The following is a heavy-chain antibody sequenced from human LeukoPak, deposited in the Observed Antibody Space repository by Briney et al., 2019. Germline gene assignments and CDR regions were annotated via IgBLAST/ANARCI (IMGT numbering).Heavy chain of an antibody. D-gene: IGHD3-10*01. CDR3: ARALTMIRGVILGY. Sequence: GGSLRLSSAASGFTFSSYEMNWVRQAPGKGLEWLSYISSGGDTIYYAASVKGRFTISRDNAKNSLYLQMNSLRDEDTAVYYCARALTMIRGVILGYWGQGTLVTVSS. V-gene: IGHV3-48*03. CDR1: GFTFSSYE. CDR2: ISSGGDTI. J-gene: IGHJ4*02.